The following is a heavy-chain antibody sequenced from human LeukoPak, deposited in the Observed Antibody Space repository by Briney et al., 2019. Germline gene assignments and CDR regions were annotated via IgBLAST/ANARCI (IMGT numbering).Heavy chain of an antibody. D-gene: IGHD3-10*01. Sequence: SSETPSLTCTVSGDSMISYYWSWIRQPAGKGLEWIGRVYSTGTTTYNPSLESRVTMSVDTSKNQFSLKLTSVTAADTAVYYCARDFLGRGVLFDYWGQGALVTVSS. J-gene: IGHJ4*02. CDR2: VYSTGTT. V-gene: IGHV4-4*07. CDR3: ARDFLGRGVLFDY. CDR1: GDSMISYY.